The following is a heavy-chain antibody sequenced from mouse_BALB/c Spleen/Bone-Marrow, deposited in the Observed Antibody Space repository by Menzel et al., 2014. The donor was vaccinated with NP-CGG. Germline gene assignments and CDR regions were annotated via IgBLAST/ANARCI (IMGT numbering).Heavy chain of an antibody. J-gene: IGHJ4*01. CDR2: INPYNGGT. CDR3: ARWDYYGYAMDY. CDR1: GYSFTGYT. V-gene: IGHV1-18*01. D-gene: IGHD1-1*01. Sequence: VQLKESGPELVKPGASMKISCKASGYSFTGYTTNWVKQSHGKNLEWIGLINPYNGGTSYNQKFKGKATLTVDKSSSTAYMELLSLTSEDPAVYYCARWDYYGYAMDYWGQGTSVTVSS.